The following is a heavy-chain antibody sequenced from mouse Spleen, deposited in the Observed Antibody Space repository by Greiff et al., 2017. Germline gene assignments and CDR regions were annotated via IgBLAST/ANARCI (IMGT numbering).Heavy chain of an antibody. J-gene: IGHJ2*01. D-gene: IGHD1-1*01. CDR1: GFNIKDTY. CDR2: IDPANGNT. Sequence: VQLKQSGAELVKPGASVKLSCTASGFNIKDTYMHWVKQRPEQGLEWIGRIDPANGNTKYDPKFQGKATITADTSSNTAYLQLSSLTSEDTAVYYCARWGYYGYFDYWGQGTTLTFSS. V-gene: IGHV14-3*02. CDR3: ARWGYYGYFDY.